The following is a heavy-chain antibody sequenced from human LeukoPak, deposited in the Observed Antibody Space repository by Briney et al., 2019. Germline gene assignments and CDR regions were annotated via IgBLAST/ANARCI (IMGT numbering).Heavy chain of an antibody. D-gene: IGHD2-21*02. V-gene: IGHV4-30-4*01. Sequence: PSETLSLTCTVSGGSISSGDYYWSWIRQPPGKGLEWIGYIYYSGSTYYNPSLKSRVTISVDTSKNQFSLKLSSVTAADTAVYYCAIGGGDWTPWSMDVWGQGTTVTVSS. J-gene: IGHJ6*02. CDR1: GGSISSGDYY. CDR3: AIGGGDWTPWSMDV. CDR2: IYYSGST.